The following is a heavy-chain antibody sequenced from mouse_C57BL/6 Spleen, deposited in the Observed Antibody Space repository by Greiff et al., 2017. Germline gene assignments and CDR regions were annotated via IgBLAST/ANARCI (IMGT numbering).Heavy chain of an antibody. V-gene: IGHV1-69*01. Sequence: QVQLQQPGAELVMPGASVKLSCKASGYTLTSYWMHWVKQRPGQGLEWIGEIDHSDSYTNYNQKFKGKSTLTVDKSSSTAYMQLSSLPSEDYAVYYCARRITRDWYFDVWGTGTTVTVSS. J-gene: IGHJ1*03. CDR2: IDHSDSYT. CDR1: GYTLTSYW. D-gene: IGHD2-4*01. CDR3: ARRITRDWYFDV.